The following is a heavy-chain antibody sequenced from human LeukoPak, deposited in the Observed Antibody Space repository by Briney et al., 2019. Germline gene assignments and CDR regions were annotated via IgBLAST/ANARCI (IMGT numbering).Heavy chain of an antibody. CDR1: GYTFTSYG. Sequence: ASVKVSCKASGYTFTSYGISWVRQAPGQGLEWMGWISAYNGNTNYAQKLQGRVTMTTDTSTSTAYMELRSLRSDDTAVYYCARDLAGYDSSGYYDYWGQGTLVTVSS. V-gene: IGHV1-18*01. CDR3: ARDLAGYDSSGYYDY. J-gene: IGHJ4*02. D-gene: IGHD3-22*01. CDR2: ISAYNGNT.